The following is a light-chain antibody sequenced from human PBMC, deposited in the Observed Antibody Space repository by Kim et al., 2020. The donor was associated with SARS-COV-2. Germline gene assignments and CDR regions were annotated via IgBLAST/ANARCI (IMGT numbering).Light chain of an antibody. CDR2: SNN. CDR1: SSNIGSNT. Sequence: ELTQPPSASGTPGQRVTISCSGSSSNIGSNTVNWYQQLPGTAPKLLIYSNNQRPSGVPDRFSGSKSGTSASLAISGLQSEDEADYYCCSYVVFGGGT. V-gene: IGLV1-44*01. CDR3: CSYVV. J-gene: IGLJ2*01.